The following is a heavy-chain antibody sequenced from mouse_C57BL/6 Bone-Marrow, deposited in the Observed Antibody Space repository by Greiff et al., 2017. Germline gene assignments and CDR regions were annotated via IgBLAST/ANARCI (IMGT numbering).Heavy chain of an antibody. Sequence: VQLQQSGAELVRPGASVKLSCTASGFNIKDAYMHWVKQRPEQGLEWIGWIDPENGDPEYASKFQGKATITADTSFNTAYLQLSSLTSEDTAVYYCTTDHYAGSSYVGWYFDVWGTGTTVTVSS. J-gene: IGHJ1*03. CDR2: IDPENGDP. CDR1: GFNIKDAY. D-gene: IGHD1-1*01. CDR3: TTDHYAGSSYVGWYFDV. V-gene: IGHV14-4*01.